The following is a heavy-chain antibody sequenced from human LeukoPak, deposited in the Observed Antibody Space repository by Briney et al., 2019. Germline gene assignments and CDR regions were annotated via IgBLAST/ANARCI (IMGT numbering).Heavy chain of an antibody. CDR2: IHIDENRK. V-gene: IGHV3-74*01. D-gene: IGHD6-19*01. CDR3: VRGSSDWNGMDV. J-gene: IGHJ6*02. Sequence: PGGSLRLSCAASGFTFSTYSMNWVRQVPGKGLVSVSRIHIDENRKTYADSVKGRFTISRDNAKNTLYLQMNSLGVEDTSDYYCVRGSSDWNGMDVWGQGTTVTVSS. CDR1: GFTFSTYS.